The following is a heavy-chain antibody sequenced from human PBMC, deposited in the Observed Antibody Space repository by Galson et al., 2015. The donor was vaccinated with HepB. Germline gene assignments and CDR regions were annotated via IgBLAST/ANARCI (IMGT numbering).Heavy chain of an antibody. Sequence: SLRLSCAASGFTFSPYTLNWVRQAPGKGLEWVSSISHGGNYIYYADSVKGRFTISRDDAKNSLYLQMNSLRAEDTALYYCARDRGDGYNIIFDNWGQGTLVTVSS. J-gene: IGHJ4*02. V-gene: IGHV3-21*01. CDR2: ISHGGNYI. D-gene: IGHD5-24*01. CDR3: ARDRGDGYNIIFDN. CDR1: GFTFSPYT.